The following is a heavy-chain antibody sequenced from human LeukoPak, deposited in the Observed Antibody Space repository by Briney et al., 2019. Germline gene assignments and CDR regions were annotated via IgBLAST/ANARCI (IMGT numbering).Heavy chain of an antibody. D-gene: IGHD6-6*01. CDR1: GFTFSSYA. CDR2: ISTSSYYI. V-gene: IGHV3-21*01. Sequence: KSGGSLRLSCAASGFTFSSYAMNWVRQAPGKGLEWVSSISTSSYYIYYADSLKGRFTISRDNAKNSLYLQMNSLRPEDTALYYCARGPLSSSSGAPFDYWGQGTQVTVSS. CDR3: ARGPLSSSSGAPFDY. J-gene: IGHJ4*02.